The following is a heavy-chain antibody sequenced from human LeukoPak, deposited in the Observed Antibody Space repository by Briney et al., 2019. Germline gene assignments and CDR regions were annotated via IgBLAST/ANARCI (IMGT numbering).Heavy chain of an antibody. J-gene: IGHJ4*02. Sequence: GGSLRLSCAASGFTFSSYAMSWVRQAPGKGLEWVSAISGSGGSTYYADSVKGRFTISRDNSKNTLYLQMNSLRAEDTSVYYCARELRPDPYSASWYNYWGQGTLVTVSS. CDR2: ISGSGGST. D-gene: IGHD6-13*01. V-gene: IGHV3-23*01. CDR3: ARELRPDPYSASWYNY. CDR1: GFTFSSYA.